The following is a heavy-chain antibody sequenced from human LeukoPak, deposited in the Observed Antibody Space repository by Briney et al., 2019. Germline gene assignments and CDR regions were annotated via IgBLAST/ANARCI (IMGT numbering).Heavy chain of an antibody. CDR2: INHSGST. J-gene: IGHJ5*02. CDR1: GGSFSGYY. D-gene: IGHD3-16*02. Sequence: SETLSLTCAVYGGSFSGYYWSWLRQPPGKGLEWIGEINHSGSTNYNPSLKSRVTISVDTSKNQFSLKLSSVTAADTAVYYCARCPSASFYRRRGGYWFDPWGQGTLVTVSS. CDR3: ARCPSASFYRRRGGYWFDP. V-gene: IGHV4-34*01.